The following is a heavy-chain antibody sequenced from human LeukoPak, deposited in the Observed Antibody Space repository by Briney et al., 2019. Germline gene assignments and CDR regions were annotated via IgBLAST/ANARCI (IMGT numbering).Heavy chain of an antibody. J-gene: IGHJ4*02. D-gene: IGHD6-19*01. V-gene: IGHV4-59*01. CDR1: GGSISSYY. Sequence: SETLSLTCTVSGGSISSYYWSWIRPPPGKGLEWIGYIYYSGSTNYNPSLTSRVTISVDTSKNQFSLKLSSVTAADTAVYYCARDSSGWNGSYDYWGQGTLVTVSS. CDR3: ARDSSGWNGSYDY. CDR2: IYYSGST.